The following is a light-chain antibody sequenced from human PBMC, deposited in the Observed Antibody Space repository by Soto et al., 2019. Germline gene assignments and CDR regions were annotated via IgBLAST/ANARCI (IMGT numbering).Light chain of an antibody. CDR3: QAWDDTTGVV. Sequence: SYELTQPPSVSVSPGQTASITCSGGDLGNRYACWYQQKPGQSPVLVIYLDTKRPSGIPERFSGSNSGNTATLTISGTQAVDEADYYWQAWDDTTGVVFGGGTKLTVL. J-gene: IGLJ2*01. CDR2: LDT. CDR1: DLGNRY. V-gene: IGLV3-1*01.